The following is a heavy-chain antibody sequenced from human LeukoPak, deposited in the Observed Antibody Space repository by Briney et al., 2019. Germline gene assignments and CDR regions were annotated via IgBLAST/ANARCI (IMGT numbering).Heavy chain of an antibody. CDR1: GFTFRNYA. J-gene: IGHJ3*02. CDR2: INDNGGST. V-gene: IGHV3-23*01. Sequence: PGGSLRLSCAVSGFTFRNYAMSWVRQAPGKGLEWVSGINDNGGSTYYADSVKGRFTISRDNSKNTLYLQMSSLRAEDTAAYYCAKYKGEKVHGDYSPRVPEIWGQGTMVTVSS. CDR3: AKYKGEKVHGDYSPRVPEI. D-gene: IGHD4-17*01.